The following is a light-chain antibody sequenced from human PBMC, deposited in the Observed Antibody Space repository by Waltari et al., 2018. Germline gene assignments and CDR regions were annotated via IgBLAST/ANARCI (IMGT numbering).Light chain of an antibody. CDR2: RVS. V-gene: IGKV1-27*01. Sequence: IQMTQPPSSLSASVGDSVPTTSRPSQSFTNQLAWYQQKPGKAPKLLIYRVSSLQTGVPSLFSGSESGTDFTLTISSLQPDDVATYYCQQSFSTPLTFGGGTKVEIK. CDR1: QSFTNQ. J-gene: IGKJ4*01. CDR3: QQSFSTPLT.